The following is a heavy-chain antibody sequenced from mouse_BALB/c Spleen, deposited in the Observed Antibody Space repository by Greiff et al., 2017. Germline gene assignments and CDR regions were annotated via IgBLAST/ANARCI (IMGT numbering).Heavy chain of an antibody. D-gene: IGHD1-2*01. Sequence: QVQLKESGPDLVAPSQSLSITCTVSGFSLTSYGVHWVRQPPGKGLEWLVVIWSDGSTTYNSALKSRLSISKDNSKSQVFLKMNSLQTDDTAMYYCARHGGGFYAMDYWGQGTSVTVSS. V-gene: IGHV2-6-2*01. CDR2: IWSDGST. CDR3: ARHGGGFYAMDY. J-gene: IGHJ4*01. CDR1: GFSLTSYG.